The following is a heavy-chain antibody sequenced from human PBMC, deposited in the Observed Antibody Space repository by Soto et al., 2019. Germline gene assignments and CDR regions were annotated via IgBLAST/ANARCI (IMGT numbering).Heavy chain of an antibody. Sequence: GGSLRLSCAASGFNFNSYGMHWVRQAPGKGLEWVALISYAGTNIYYTDSVKGRFTISRDNSKNTLYLQMNSLRTEDTAVYYCAKQEDTFYYYYGMDVWGKGTTVTVSS. CDR1: GFNFNSYG. CDR3: AKQEDTFYYYYGMDV. CDR2: ISYAGTNI. V-gene: IGHV3-30*18. J-gene: IGHJ6*04. D-gene: IGHD2-15*01.